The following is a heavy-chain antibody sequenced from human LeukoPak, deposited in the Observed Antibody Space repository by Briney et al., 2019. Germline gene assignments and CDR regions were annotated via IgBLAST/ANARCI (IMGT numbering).Heavy chain of an antibody. CDR3: ARENRGWFRGYFDY. CDR1: GGTFSSYA. CDR2: IIPIFGTA. D-gene: IGHD6-19*01. V-gene: IGHV1-69*01. J-gene: IGHJ4*02. Sequence: SVKVPCKASGGTFSSYAISWVRQAPGQGLEWMGGIIPIFGTANYAQKFQGRVTITVDESTSTAYMELSSLRSEDTAVYYCARENRGWFRGYFDYWGQGTLVTVSS.